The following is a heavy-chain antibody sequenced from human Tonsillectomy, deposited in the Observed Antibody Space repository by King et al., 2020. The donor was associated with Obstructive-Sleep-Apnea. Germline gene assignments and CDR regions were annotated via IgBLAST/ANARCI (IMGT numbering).Heavy chain of an antibody. CDR1: GFTFSNYG. Sequence: VQLVESGGGVVQPGRSLRLSCGASGFTFSNYGMHWVRQAPGKGLEWVALIFYDGSNKYYADSVKGRFSVSRDNSNNTVFLQMNSLRPEDTAVYYCASGDSGYESWGRGTLVTVSS. CDR2: IFYDGSNK. J-gene: IGHJ5*02. V-gene: IGHV3-30*03. CDR3: ASGDSGYES. D-gene: IGHD5-12*01.